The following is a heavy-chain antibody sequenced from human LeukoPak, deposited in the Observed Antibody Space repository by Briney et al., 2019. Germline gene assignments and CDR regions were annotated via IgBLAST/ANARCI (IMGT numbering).Heavy chain of an antibody. CDR2: MNPNSGHT. V-gene: IGHV1-8*03. CDR1: GYTFTSYD. J-gene: IGHJ4*02. CDR3: ARGRSKMATGY. D-gene: IGHD5-24*01. Sequence: ASVKVSCKASGYTFTSYDIHWVRQATGQGLEWMGWMNPNSGHTGYAQKFQGRVTITRDTSITTAYMELSSLGSEDTAVHYCARGRSKMATGYWGQGTLVTVSS.